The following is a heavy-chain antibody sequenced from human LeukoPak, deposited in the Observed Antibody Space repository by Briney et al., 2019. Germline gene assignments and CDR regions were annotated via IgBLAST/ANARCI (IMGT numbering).Heavy chain of an antibody. CDR3: ARAFLIAAAGTFWFDP. Sequence: ASVKVSCKASGYTFTSYYMHWVRQAPGQGLEWMGIINPSGGSTSYAQKFQGRVTITADESTSTAYMELSSLRSEDTAVYYCARAFLIAAAGTFWFDPWGQGTLVTVSS. V-gene: IGHV1-46*01. D-gene: IGHD6-13*01. CDR1: GYTFTSYY. J-gene: IGHJ5*02. CDR2: INPSGGST.